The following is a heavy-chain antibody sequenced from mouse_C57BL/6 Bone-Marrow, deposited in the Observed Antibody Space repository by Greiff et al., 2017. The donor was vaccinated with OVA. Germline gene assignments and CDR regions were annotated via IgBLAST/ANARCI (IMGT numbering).Heavy chain of an antibody. CDR3: APRGSGYFDD. Sequence: QVQLQQSGAELARPGASVKLSCKASGYTFTSYGISWVKQRTGQGLEWIGEIYPRSGNTYYNETFKGKSTLTADESSSTAYMELRSLTSEDSAVYFCAPRGSGYFDDWGQGTTLTVSS. CDR2: IYPRSGNT. V-gene: IGHV1-81*01. CDR1: GYTFTSYG. J-gene: IGHJ2*01. D-gene: IGHD3-1*01.